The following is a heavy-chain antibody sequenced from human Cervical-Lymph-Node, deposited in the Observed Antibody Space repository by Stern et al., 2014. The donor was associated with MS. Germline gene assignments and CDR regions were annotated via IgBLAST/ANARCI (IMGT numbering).Heavy chain of an antibody. J-gene: IGHJ5*02. D-gene: IGHD2-15*01. Sequence: QVQLQESGPGLVKPSETLSLTCTVSGGSISSYYWSWIRQPPGKGLEWIGYIYYSGSTNYNPSLKSRVTISVDTSKNQFSLKLSSVTAADTAVYYCARDLRGGVRNPQRMGYNWFDPWGQGTLVTVSS. CDR3: ARDLRGGVRNPQRMGYNWFDP. V-gene: IGHV4-59*01. CDR1: GGSISSYY. CDR2: IYYSGST.